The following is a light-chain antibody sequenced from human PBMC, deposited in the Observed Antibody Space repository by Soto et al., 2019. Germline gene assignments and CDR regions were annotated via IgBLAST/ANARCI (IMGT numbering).Light chain of an antibody. Sequence: SSELTQPLSVSVALGQTARITCGGNNVGSKNVHWYQQKPGQAPVLVIYRHINRPSGIPERFSGSNSGNTATLTISRAQAGDEADYYCQLWDSSAVVFGGGTKLTVL. CDR1: NVGSKN. J-gene: IGLJ3*02. CDR3: QLWDSSAVV. V-gene: IGLV3-9*01. CDR2: RHI.